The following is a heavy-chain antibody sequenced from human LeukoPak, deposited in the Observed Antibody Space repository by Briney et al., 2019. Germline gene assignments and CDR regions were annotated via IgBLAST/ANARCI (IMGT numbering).Heavy chain of an antibody. D-gene: IGHD3-10*01. Sequence: SETLSLTCAVYGGSFSGYYWSWIRQPPGKGLEWIGEINHSGSTNYNPSLKSRVTISLDTSKNQFSLRLSSVTAADTAVYYCAKSNGYGLIDIWGQGTMVTVSS. J-gene: IGHJ3*02. V-gene: IGHV4-34*01. CDR3: AKSNGYGLIDI. CDR1: GGSFSGYY. CDR2: INHSGST.